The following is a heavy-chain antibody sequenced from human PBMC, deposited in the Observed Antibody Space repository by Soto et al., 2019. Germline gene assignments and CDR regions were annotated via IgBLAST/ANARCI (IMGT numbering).Heavy chain of an antibody. CDR3: ARGYCSGGSCYYLNWFDP. Sequence: QVQLQESGPGLVKPSQTLSLTCTVSGGSISSGDYYWSWIRQPPGKGLEWIGYIYYSGSTYYNPSLESRVTISVDTSKNQFSLKLSSVTAADTAVYYCARGYCSGGSCYYLNWFDPWGQGTLVTVSS. V-gene: IGHV4-30-4*01. J-gene: IGHJ5*02. D-gene: IGHD2-15*01. CDR2: IYYSGST. CDR1: GGSISSGDYY.